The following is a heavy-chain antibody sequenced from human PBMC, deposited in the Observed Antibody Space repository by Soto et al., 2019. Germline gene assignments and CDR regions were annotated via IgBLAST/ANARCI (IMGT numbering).Heavy chain of an antibody. J-gene: IGHJ5*02. CDR3: ASDQSSGGSGLDP. D-gene: IGHD6-19*01. CDR1: GFTFSSYA. CDR2: MSYDGSNK. Sequence: PGGSLRLSCAASGFTFSSYAMHWVRQAPGKGLEWVAVMSYDGSNKYYADSVKGRFTISRDNSKNTLYLQMNSLRAEDTAVYYCASDQSSGGSGLDPWGQGTLVTVSS. V-gene: IGHV3-30-3*01.